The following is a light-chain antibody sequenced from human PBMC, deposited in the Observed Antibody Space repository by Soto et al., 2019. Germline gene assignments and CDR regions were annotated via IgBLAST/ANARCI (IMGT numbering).Light chain of an antibody. CDR2: DVS. V-gene: IGLV2-14*03. J-gene: IGLJ2*01. CDR3: SSYTTTTSLVV. CDR1: SSDVGGYNF. Sequence: QSALTQPASVSGSPGQSITISCSGTSSDVGGYNFVSLYQVHPGKAPRLILYDVSSRPSGVSYRFSGSKSANTASLNISRLQAGDEADYYCSSYTTTTSLVVFGGGTKVTVL.